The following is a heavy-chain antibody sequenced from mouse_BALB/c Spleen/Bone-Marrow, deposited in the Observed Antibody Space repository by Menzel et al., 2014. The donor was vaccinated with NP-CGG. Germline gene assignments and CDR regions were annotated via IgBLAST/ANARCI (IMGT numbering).Heavy chain of an antibody. J-gene: IGHJ2*01. CDR2: IWAGGST. CDR3: ARVIRYESYFNY. V-gene: IGHV2-9*02. D-gene: IGHD2-14*01. Sequence: VQLQQSGPGRVAPSQSLSITCTVSGFSLTSYGVHWVRQPPGKGLEWLGVIWAGGSTNYNSGLMSRLSISKDNSKSXVFLKMNSLQTDDTAMYYCARVIRYESYFNYWIQRTTLTVSS. CDR1: GFSLTSYG.